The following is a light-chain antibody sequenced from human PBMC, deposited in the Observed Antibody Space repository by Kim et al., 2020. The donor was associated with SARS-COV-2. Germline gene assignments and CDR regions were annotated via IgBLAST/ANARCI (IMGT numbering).Light chain of an antibody. CDR2: QDS. CDR1: KLGDKY. J-gene: IGLJ2*01. Sequence: SPGQTASITCSGDKLGDKYACWYQQKPGQSPVLVIYQDSKRPSGIPERFSGSKSGNTATLTISGTQAMDEADYYCQAWDSSTSVVFGGGTQLTVL. CDR3: QAWDSSTSVV. V-gene: IGLV3-1*01.